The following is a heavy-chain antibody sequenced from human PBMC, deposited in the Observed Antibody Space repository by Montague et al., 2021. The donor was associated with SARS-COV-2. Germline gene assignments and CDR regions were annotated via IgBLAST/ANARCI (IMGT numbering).Heavy chain of an antibody. CDR2: VHYNGRT. J-gene: IGHJ4*02. Sequence: SETLSLTCAVYGGSFSDYYWTWIRQPPGKGLEWIGSVHYNGRTYYNPSLKSRVTIYVDTSKNQISLRLSSVTAADTAVYYSTRHVHMTWPEPSPGFDYWGQGTLVTVSS. CDR3: TRHVHMTWPEPSPGFDY. CDR1: GGSFSDYY. V-gene: IGHV4-34*01. D-gene: IGHD1-1*01.